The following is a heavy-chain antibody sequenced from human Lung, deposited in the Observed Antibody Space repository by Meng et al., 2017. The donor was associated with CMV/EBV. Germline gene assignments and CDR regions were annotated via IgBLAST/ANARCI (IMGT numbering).Heavy chain of an antibody. Sequence: GGSLRLXCAASGFTFSRYWMHWARQAPGKGLVWVSRINNDESRKTYADSVKGRFTISRDSAKNTLYLQMNSLRAEDTAVYYCARERFDYGDYGLDYWGQGTXVTGSS. J-gene: IGHJ4*02. CDR2: INNDESRK. D-gene: IGHD4-17*01. CDR3: ARERFDYGDYGLDY. V-gene: IGHV3-74*01. CDR1: GFTFSRYW.